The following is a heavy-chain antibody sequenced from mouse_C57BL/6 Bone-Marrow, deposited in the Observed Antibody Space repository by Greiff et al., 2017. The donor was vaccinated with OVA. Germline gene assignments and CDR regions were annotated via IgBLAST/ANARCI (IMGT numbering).Heavy chain of an antibody. CDR2: IYPGNSDT. Sequence: EVMLVESGTVLARPGASVKMSCKTSGYTFTSYWMHWVKQRPGQGLEWIGAIYPGNSDTSYNQKFKGKAKLTAVTSPSTAYMELSSLTNEDSAVYYCTVYGSSYAYWGQGTLVTVSA. CDR1: GYTFTSYW. J-gene: IGHJ3*01. V-gene: IGHV1-5*01. D-gene: IGHD1-1*01. CDR3: TVYGSSYAY.